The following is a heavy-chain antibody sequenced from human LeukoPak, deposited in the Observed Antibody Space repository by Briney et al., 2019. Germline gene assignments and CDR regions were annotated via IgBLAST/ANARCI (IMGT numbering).Heavy chain of an antibody. CDR3: ARVGPYCRTTICYVDY. Sequence: GGSLRLSCAASGFSFSIYAMHWGRQAPGKGLEWVAVISYDGSNKYYADSVKGRLSISRDNSKNTLYLQMNSLRAEDTAVYYCARVGPYCRTTICYVDYWGQGTLVTVSS. J-gene: IGHJ4*02. D-gene: IGHD2-2*01. CDR1: GFSFSIYA. V-gene: IGHV3-30-3*01. CDR2: ISYDGSNK.